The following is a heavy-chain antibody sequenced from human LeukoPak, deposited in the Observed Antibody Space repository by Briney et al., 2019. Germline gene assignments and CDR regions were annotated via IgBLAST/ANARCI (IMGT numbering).Heavy chain of an antibody. Sequence: GGSLRLSCAASGFTFSSYSMNWVRQAPGKGLEWVSSISSSSSYIYYADSVKGRFTISRDNAKNSLYLQMNSLRAEDTAVYYCAIGGYHFYSSSSLIDFQHWGQGTLVTVSS. CDR1: GFTFSSYS. J-gene: IGHJ1*01. CDR3: AIGGYHFYSSSSLIDFQH. D-gene: IGHD6-6*01. V-gene: IGHV3-21*01. CDR2: ISSSSSYI.